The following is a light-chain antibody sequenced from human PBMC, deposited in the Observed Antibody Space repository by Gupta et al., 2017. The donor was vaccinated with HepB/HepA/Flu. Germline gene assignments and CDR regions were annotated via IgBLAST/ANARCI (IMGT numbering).Light chain of an antibody. CDR3: QQRSNWPLYT. CDR2: DAS. CDR1: QSVSSY. J-gene: IGKJ2*01. V-gene: IGKV3-11*01. Sequence: EIVFTQSPATLSLSPGERDTLSCRASQSVSSYLAWYQQKPGQAPRLLIYDASNRDTGIPARFSGSGYGTDLTLTISSREQEDFAVYYCQQRSNWPLYTFDQGTKMEIK.